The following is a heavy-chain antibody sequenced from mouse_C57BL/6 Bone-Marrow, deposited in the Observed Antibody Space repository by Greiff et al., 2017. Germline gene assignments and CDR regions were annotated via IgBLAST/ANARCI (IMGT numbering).Heavy chain of an antibody. J-gene: IGHJ1*03. V-gene: IGHV1-61*01. D-gene: IGHD2-13*01. CDR1: GYTFTSYW. Sequence: VQLLQPGPELVRPGSSVRLSCKASGYTFTSYWMDWVKQRPGQGLEWIGNIYPSDSETHYNQKFKDKATLTVDKSSSTAYMQLSSLTSEDSAVYYCASVGGDYSHWYFDGWGKGTPATISS. CDR3: ASVGGDYSHWYFDG. CDR2: IYPSDSET.